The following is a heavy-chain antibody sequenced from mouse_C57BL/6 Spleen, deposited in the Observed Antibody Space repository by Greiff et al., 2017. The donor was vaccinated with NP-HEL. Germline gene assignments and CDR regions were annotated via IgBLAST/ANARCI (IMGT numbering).Heavy chain of an antibody. CDR3: ARDWDGWYFDV. D-gene: IGHD4-1*01. Sequence: EVKLMESGPGLVKPSQSLSLTCSVTGYSITSGYYWNWIRQFPGNKLEWMGYISYDGSNNYNPSLKNRISITRDTSKNPLFLKLNSVTTEDTATYYCARDWDGWYFDVWGTGTTVTVSS. CDR1: GYSITSGYY. CDR2: ISYDGSN. V-gene: IGHV3-6*01. J-gene: IGHJ1*03.